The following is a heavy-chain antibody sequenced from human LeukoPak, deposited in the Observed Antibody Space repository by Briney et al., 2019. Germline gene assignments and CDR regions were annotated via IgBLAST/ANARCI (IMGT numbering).Heavy chain of an antibody. V-gene: IGHV4-59*01. D-gene: IGHD3-22*01. CDR3: ARDSSDGYDSSPFDI. CDR2: IYYSGST. Sequence: SETLSLTCTVSGGSISSYYWSWIRQPPGKGLEWIGYIYYSGSTNYNPSLKSRVTISVDTSKNQFSLKLSSVTAADTAVYYCARDSSDGYDSSPFDIWGQGTMVTVSS. CDR1: GGSISSYY. J-gene: IGHJ3*02.